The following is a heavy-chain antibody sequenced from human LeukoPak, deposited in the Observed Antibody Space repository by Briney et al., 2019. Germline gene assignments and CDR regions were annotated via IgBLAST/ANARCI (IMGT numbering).Heavy chain of an antibody. CDR3: AKRGSVGTLGHFDY. CDR2: ISYDGSNK. Sequence: GALRLSCAASGFTFSSYGMHWVRQAPGKGLEWVAVISYDGSNKYYADSVKGRFTISRDNSKNTLFLQMNSLRAEDTAVYYCAKRGSVGTLGHFDYWGQGTLVTVSS. J-gene: IGHJ4*02. CDR1: GFTFSSYG. D-gene: IGHD6-13*01. V-gene: IGHV3-30*18.